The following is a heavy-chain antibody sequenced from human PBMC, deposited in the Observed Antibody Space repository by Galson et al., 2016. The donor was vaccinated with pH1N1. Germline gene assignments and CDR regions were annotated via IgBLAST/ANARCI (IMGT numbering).Heavy chain of an antibody. V-gene: IGHV3-21*01. J-gene: IGHJ4*02. CDR1: GFTFNTYS. CDR3: ARDLYDILTGFYNNNGYFDY. CDR2: ISSSSSYI. Sequence: SLRLSCAASGFTFNTYSMNWVRQAPGKGLEWVSSISSSSSYIYYADSVKGRFTISRDNAKNSLYLQMNSLRAEDTAMYYCARDLYDILTGFYNNNGYFDYWGQGTLVTVSS. D-gene: IGHD3-9*01.